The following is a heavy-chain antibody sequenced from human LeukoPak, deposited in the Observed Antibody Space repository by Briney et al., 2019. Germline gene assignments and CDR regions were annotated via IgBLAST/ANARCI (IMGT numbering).Heavy chain of an antibody. J-gene: IGHJ3*02. Sequence: SETLSLTCAVSDDSFSSHYWTWIRQPPGKGLEWIGYISYIGSTNYNPSLKSRATISIDTSKNQFSLKLSSVTAADTAVYYCARDLVTVTKGFDIWGQGTMVSVSS. CDR1: DDSFSSHY. V-gene: IGHV4-59*11. CDR2: ISYIGST. D-gene: IGHD4-17*01. CDR3: ARDLVTVTKGFDI.